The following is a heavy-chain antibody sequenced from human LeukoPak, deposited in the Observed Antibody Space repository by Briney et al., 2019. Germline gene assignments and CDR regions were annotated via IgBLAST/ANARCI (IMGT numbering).Heavy chain of an antibody. D-gene: IGHD2-15*01. CDR1: GGSISSGGYS. V-gene: IGHV4-30-4*07. J-gene: IGHJ5*02. Sequence: PSETLSLTCAVSGGSISSGGYSWSWLRQPPGKGLEWIGYIYYSGSTYYNPSLKSRVTISVDTSKNQFSLKLSSVTAADTAVYYCARGEDCSGGSCYPPRWFDPWGQGTLVTVSS. CDR2: IYYSGST. CDR3: ARGEDCSGGSCYPPRWFDP.